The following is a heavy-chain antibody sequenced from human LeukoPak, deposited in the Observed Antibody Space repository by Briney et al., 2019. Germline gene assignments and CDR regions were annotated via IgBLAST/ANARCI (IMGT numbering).Heavy chain of an antibody. V-gene: IGHV5-51*01. D-gene: IGHD3-22*01. CDR1: GYIFTSYW. Sequence: GESLKISCEGSGYIFTSYWIGWVRQMPRKGVEWMGIIYPGDSDTRYRPSFQGQVTISADKSISTAYLQWSSLKASDTAMYYCASRLLSHLLDSSGYYFDYWGQGTVVTVSS. CDR2: IYPGDSDT. CDR3: ASRLLSHLLDSSGYYFDY. J-gene: IGHJ4*02.